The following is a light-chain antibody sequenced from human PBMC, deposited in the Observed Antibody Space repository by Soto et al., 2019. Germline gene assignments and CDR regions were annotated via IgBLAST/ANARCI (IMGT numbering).Light chain of an antibody. CDR1: NIGSKS. CDR3: QVWDSSSDHPYV. CDR2: DDS. J-gene: IGLJ1*01. V-gene: IGLV3-21*02. Sequence: SYELTQPPSVSVAPGQTARITCGGNNIGSKSVHWYQQKPGQAPVLVVYDDSDRPSGIPERFSGSNSGNTATLTISRVEVGDEADYYCQVWDSSSDHPYVFGTGTKLTVL.